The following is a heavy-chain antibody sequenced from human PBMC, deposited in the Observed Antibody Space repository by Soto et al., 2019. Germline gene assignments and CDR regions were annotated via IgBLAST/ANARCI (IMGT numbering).Heavy chain of an antibody. J-gene: IGHJ5*02. CDR1: GGSISSSSYY. D-gene: IGHD3-3*02. V-gene: IGHV4-39*01. Sequence: QLQLQESGPGLVKPSETLSLTCTVSGGSISSSSYYWGWIRQPPGKGLEWIGSIYYSGSTYYNPSLKSRVTISVDTSQNQFSLELSSVTAADTAVYYCASPKIAFYNWFDPWGQGTLVTVSS. CDR2: IYYSGST. CDR3: ASPKIAFYNWFDP.